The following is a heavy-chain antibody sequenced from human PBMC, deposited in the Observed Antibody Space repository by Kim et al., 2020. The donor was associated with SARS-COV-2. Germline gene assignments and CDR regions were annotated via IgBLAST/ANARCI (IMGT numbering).Heavy chain of an antibody. CDR3: ARDYYDSSGYYFVRAFDI. CDR2: TYYRSKWYN. D-gene: IGHD3-22*01. Sequence: SQTLSLTCAISGDSVSSNSAAWNWIRQSPSRGLEWLGRTYYRSKWYNDYAVSVKSRITINPDTSKNQFSLQLNSVTPEDTAVYYCARDYYDSSGYYFVRAFDIWGQGTMVTVSS. CDR1: GDSVSSNSAA. J-gene: IGHJ3*02. V-gene: IGHV6-1*01.